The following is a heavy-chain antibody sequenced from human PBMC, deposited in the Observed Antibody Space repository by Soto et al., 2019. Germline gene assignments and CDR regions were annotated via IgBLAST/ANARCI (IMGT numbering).Heavy chain of an antibody. CDR1: GGSISSYY. CDR3: ARDKFDCYDSSGYYMGAFDI. D-gene: IGHD3-22*01. CDR2: IYYSGST. V-gene: IGHV4-59*01. Sequence: SETLSLTCTVSGGSISSYYWSWIRQPPGKGLEWIGYIYYSGSTNYNPSLKSRVTISVDTSKNQFSLKLSSVTAADTAVYYCARDKFDCYDSSGYYMGAFDIWGQGTMVTVSS. J-gene: IGHJ3*02.